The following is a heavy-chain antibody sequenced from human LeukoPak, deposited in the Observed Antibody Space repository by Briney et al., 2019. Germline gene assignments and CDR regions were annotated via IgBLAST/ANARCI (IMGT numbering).Heavy chain of an antibody. V-gene: IGHV4-39*01. CDR2: IYYSGST. Sequence: PSETLSLTCTVSGGSISSSSYYWGWIRQPPGKGLEWIGSIYYSGSTYYNPSLKSRVTISVDTSKNQFSLKLSSVTAADTAVYYCARQDPVVVPAGVFDYRGQGTLVTVSS. CDR3: ARQDPVVVPAGVFDY. CDR1: GGSISSSSYY. J-gene: IGHJ4*02. D-gene: IGHD2-2*01.